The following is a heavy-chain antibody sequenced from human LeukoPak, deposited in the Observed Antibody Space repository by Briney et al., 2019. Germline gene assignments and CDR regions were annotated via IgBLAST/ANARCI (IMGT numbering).Heavy chain of an antibody. CDR2: ISDSGDRA. Sequence: GGSLRLSCAASGFTFSNYAMSWVRQAPGKGLEWVSAISDSGDRAYYADSVKGRFTISRDNSKNTLYLQMSSLGAEDTAVYYFAKRYFANYYFDYWGQGILVTVSS. CDR1: GFTFSNYA. D-gene: IGHD3-9*01. V-gene: IGHV3-23*01. J-gene: IGHJ4*02. CDR3: AKRYFANYYFDY.